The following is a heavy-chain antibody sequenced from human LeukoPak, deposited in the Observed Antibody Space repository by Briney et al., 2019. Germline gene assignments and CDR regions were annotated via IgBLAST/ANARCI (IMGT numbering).Heavy chain of an antibody. CDR3: ARGLGELHWFDP. V-gene: IGHV4-59*01. J-gene: IGHJ5*02. D-gene: IGHD1-26*01. Sequence: PSETLSLTCTVSGGSISSYYWSWLRPPPAKEVEWMGCIYYSGSTNYNPSLSSRVTISVVTSKNQFPLKRSCVAAADTAVYYCARGLGELHWFDPWGQGQRVTVSA. CDR2: IYYSGST. CDR1: GGSISSYY.